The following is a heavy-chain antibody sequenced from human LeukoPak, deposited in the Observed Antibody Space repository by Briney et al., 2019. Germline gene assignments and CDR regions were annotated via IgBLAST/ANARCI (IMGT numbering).Heavy chain of an antibody. CDR2: IYSGGGT. Sequence: PGGSLRLSCAASGFTFSSNYMSWVRQAPGKGLEWVSVIYSGGGTNSADSVKGRFTISRDNSKNTLYLQMNSLRAEDTAVYYCARVYSLMDRAEYYFDSWGQGTLVTVSS. CDR3: ARVYSLMDRAEYYFDS. CDR1: GFTFSSNY. D-gene: IGHD2-21*01. V-gene: IGHV3-53*01. J-gene: IGHJ4*02.